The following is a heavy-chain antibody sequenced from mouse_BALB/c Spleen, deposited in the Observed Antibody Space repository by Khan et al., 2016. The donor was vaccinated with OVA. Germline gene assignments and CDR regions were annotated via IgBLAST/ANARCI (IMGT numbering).Heavy chain of an antibody. V-gene: IGHV2-6-4*01. D-gene: IGHD2-14*01. CDR1: AFSLSRYN. CDR3: AGAYYRYDGYYAMDY. Sequence: QVQLKESGPGLVAPSQSLSITCTVSAFSLSRYNIHWVRQPPGKGLEWLGMIWGGGGTDYNSTLKSRLNISKDNSKSQVFLKMNSLQTDDTDMYYCAGAYYRYDGYYAMDYWGQGTSVTVSS. J-gene: IGHJ4*01. CDR2: IWGGGGT.